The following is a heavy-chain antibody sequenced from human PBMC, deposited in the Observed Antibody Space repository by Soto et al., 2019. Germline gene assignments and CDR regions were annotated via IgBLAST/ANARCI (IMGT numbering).Heavy chain of an antibody. J-gene: IGHJ4*02. CDR1: GDSIGTYF. Sequence: QVQLQESGPGLVKPWETLSLTCTVSGDSIGTYFWSWIRQPAGKGLEWIGRIYRNGATNYNPSLKSRITMSVDTSKNQFSLNVKSVTAADTAVYYCARAGYSSGQYYFDFWSQGLLATISA. CDR3: ARAGYSSGQYYFDF. D-gene: IGHD2-15*01. CDR2: IYRNGAT. V-gene: IGHV4-4*07.